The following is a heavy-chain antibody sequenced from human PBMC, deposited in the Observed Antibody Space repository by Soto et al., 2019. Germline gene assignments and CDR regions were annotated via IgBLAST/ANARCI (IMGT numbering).Heavy chain of an antibody. CDR3: ATSKKTIVVFATIGDYFDA. CDR2: INLDNGIT. Sequence: LVQSGAEVKKPGASVRVSCEASGYIFGDYTIPWVRQAPGQSLEWMGWINLDNGITKYSQQFQGRVTLTRDTFASTAYMQLSSLGSEYADVYDGATSKKTIVVFATIGDYFDAWGQGTLVTGSS. J-gene: IGHJ3*01. V-gene: IGHV1-3*01. CDR1: GYIFGDYT. D-gene: IGHD2-21*01.